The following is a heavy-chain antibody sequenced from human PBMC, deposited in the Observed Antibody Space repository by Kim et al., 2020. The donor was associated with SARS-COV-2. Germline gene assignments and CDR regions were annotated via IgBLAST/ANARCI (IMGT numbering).Heavy chain of an antibody. J-gene: IGHJ5*01. Sequence: ASVKVSCNASGYTFTSYAMNWVRQAPGQGLEWMGWINTNTGNPTYAQGFTGRFVFSLATYAITDYLQISSLKSEDTAVYYCTRDSVGGVTSHVAVASNW. CDR3: TRDSVGGVTSHVAVASNW. D-gene: IGHD4-4*01. CDR1: GYTFTSYA. CDR2: INTNTGNP. V-gene: IGHV7-4-1*02.